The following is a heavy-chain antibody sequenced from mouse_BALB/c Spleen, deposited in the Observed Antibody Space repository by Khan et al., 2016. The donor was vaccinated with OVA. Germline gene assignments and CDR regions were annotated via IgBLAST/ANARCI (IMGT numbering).Heavy chain of an antibody. J-gene: IGHJ3*01. CDR2: IYPSDTYT. CDR1: GYTFTNYW. D-gene: IGHD1-1*02. Sequence: QVRLQQSGTELVRPGASVKLSCKASGYTFTNYWINWVKQRPGQGLEWIGNIYPSDTYTNYHQKFNDKATLTVDKSSSTAYMQLSSPTSEGSAVYYCTREVVDGSSFAYWGQGTLVTVSA. V-gene: IGHV1-69*02. CDR3: TREVVDGSSFAY.